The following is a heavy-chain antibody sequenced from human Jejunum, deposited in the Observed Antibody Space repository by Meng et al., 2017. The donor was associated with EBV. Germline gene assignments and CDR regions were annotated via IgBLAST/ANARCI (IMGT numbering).Heavy chain of an antibody. J-gene: IGHJ4*02. CDR3: TILSYCDGGICYSYDY. CDR1: GYTFTNYG. Sequence: QVRRVQSGAELKEPGASVKVSCKASGYTFTNYGVSWVRQAPGQGLEWMGWISAYNGNTDYAQKLQGRVTMTTDTPTSTAYMELRSLRSDDTAVYYCTILSYCDGGICYSYDYWGQGTLVTVSS. CDR2: ISAYNGNT. D-gene: IGHD2-15*01. V-gene: IGHV1-18*01.